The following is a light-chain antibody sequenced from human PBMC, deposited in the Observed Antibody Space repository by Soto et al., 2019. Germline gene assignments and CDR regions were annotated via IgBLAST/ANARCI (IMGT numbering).Light chain of an antibody. V-gene: IGKV3-11*01. CDR2: DAS. J-gene: IGKJ5*01. Sequence: EIVLTRSPATLSLSPWERATLSCRASQSVSSYLAWYQQKPGQAPRLLIYDASNRATGIPARFSGSGSGTDFTLTISSLEPEDFAVYYCQQRSNWPPITFGQGTRLEI. CDR1: QSVSSY. CDR3: QQRSNWPPIT.